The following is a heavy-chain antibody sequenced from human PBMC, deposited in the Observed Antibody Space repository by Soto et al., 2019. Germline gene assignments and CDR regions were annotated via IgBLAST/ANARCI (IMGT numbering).Heavy chain of an antibody. CDR3: AKVLYSGSPSEPVFDP. Sequence: QVQLVESGGGVVQPGMSLRLSCAASGFTFNTYAMHWVRQAPGKGLEWVAFISYDGSNKNYADSVKGRFTISRDNSKNTVYLQMNSLRAEDTAVYYCAKVLYSGSPSEPVFDPWGQGTLVTVSS. V-gene: IGHV3-30*18. CDR1: GFTFNTYA. D-gene: IGHD2-21*01. CDR2: ISYDGSNK. J-gene: IGHJ5*02.